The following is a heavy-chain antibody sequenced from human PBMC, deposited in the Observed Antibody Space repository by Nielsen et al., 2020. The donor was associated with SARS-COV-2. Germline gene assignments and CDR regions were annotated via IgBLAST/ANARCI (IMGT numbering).Heavy chain of an antibody. CDR1: GFTFSSYS. CDR2: ISGSGGTR. J-gene: IGHJ4*02. Sequence: GGSLRLSCAASGFTFSSYSMSWVRQAPGKGLEWVSGISGSGGTRDYADSVKGRFTISRDNSKNTLYLQMNSLRVEDTAVYYCTKDEEIAVVPAAPDYWGQGTLVTVSS. D-gene: IGHD2-2*01. V-gene: IGHV3-23*01. CDR3: TKDEEIAVVPAAPDY.